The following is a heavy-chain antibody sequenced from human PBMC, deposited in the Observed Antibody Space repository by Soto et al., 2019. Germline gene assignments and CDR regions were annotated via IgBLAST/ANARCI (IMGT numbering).Heavy chain of an antibody. V-gene: IGHV3-30*18. CDR3: AKGYSGYESNFDY. CDR2: ISYDGSDK. J-gene: IGHJ4*02. CDR1: GFTFSNYG. D-gene: IGHD5-12*01. Sequence: PGGSLRLSCAASGFTFSNYGMHWVRQAPGKGLEWVAFISYDGSDKYYADSVKGRFTISRDNSKNTLYLQMNSLRTEDTAVYYWAKGYSGYESNFDYWGQGTLVTVSS.